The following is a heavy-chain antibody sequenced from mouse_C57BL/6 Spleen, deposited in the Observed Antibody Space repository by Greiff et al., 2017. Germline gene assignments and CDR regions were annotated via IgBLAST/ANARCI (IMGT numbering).Heavy chain of an antibody. CDR3: TGETAYAMDY. V-gene: IGHV6-3*01. Sequence: DVQLVESGGGLVQPGGSMKLSCVASGFTFSNYWMNWVRQSPEKGLEWGAQIRLKSDNYATHYAESVKGRFTISRDDSKSSVYLQMNNLRAEDTGIYYCTGETAYAMDYWGQGTSVTVSS. CDR1: GFTFSNYW. CDR2: IRLKSDNYAT. J-gene: IGHJ4*01. D-gene: IGHD1-2*01.